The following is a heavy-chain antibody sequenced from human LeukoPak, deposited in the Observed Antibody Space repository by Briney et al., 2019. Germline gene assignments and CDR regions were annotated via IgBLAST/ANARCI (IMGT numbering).Heavy chain of an antibody. CDR1: GYTFTSYY. CDR3: ARDSGVDDYGDYYFDY. J-gene: IGHJ4*02. CDR2: INPSGGST. D-gene: IGHD4-17*01. Sequence: ASVKVSCKASGYTFTSYYMHWVRQAPGQGLEWMGIINPSGGSTSYAQKFQGRVTMTRDTSTTTVYMELSSLRSEDTAVYYCARDSGVDDYGDYYFDYWGQGTLVTVSS. V-gene: IGHV1-46*01.